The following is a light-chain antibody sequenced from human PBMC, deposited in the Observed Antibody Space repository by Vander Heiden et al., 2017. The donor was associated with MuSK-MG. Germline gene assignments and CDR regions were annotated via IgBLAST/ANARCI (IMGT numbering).Light chain of an antibody. CDR1: QGISSY. V-gene: IGKV1-8*01. J-gene: IGKJ5*01. CDR2: AAS. Sequence: AIRMTQSPSSFSASTGDRVTITCRASQGISSYLAWYQQKPGKAPKLLIYAASTLQSGVPSRFSDSGSGTDFTLTISCLQSEDFATYYCQQYYSYPRITFGQGTRLEIK. CDR3: QQYYSYPRIT.